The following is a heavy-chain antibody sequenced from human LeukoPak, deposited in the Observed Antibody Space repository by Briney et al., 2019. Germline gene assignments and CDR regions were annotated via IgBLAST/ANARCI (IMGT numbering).Heavy chain of an antibody. CDR3: AREERGYSYMYYYYMDV. J-gene: IGHJ6*03. D-gene: IGHD5-18*01. CDR1: GFTFSNYW. Sequence: GGSLRLSCAASGFTFSNYWMHWVRQAPGKGLVWVSRINSDGINTSYADSVKGRFTISRDNAKNTLNLQMNSLRAEDTAVYYCAREERGYSYMYYYYMDVWGKGTTVTVSS. V-gene: IGHV3-74*01. CDR2: INSDGINT.